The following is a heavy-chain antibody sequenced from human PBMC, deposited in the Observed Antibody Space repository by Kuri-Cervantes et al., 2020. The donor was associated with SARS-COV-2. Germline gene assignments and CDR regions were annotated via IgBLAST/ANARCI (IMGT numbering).Heavy chain of an antibody. CDR1: GGTFSSYA. V-gene: IGHV1-8*03. CDR2: INPNSGGT. Sequence: ASVKVSCKASGGTFSSYAISWVRQAPGQGLEWMGWINPNSGGTNYAQKFQGRVTITRNTSISTAYMELSSLRSEDTAVYYCARGEVPYDADHWGQGTLVTVSS. D-gene: IGHD3-22*01. J-gene: IGHJ5*02. CDR3: ARGEVPYDADH.